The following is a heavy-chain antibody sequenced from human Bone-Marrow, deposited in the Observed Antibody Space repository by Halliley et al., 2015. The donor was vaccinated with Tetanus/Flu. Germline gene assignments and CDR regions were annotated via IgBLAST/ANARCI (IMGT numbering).Heavy chain of an antibody. CDR3: ARRVGTTSEVSHAFDL. J-gene: IGHJ3*01. CDR2: FSASGST. V-gene: IGHV4-30-4*05. D-gene: IGHD3-16*01. Sequence: GYFSASGSTFYNPSLNSRVSFSLDTSKKNFTRKLRSVTAADRAIYYCARRVGTTSEVSHAFDLWGQGTLVAVSS.